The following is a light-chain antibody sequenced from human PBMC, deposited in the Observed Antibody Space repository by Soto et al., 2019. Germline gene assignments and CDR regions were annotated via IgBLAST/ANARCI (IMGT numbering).Light chain of an antibody. CDR2: EVS. V-gene: IGLV2-14*01. CDR1: SGDVDAFDY. CDR3: TSFTSSSTQV. J-gene: IGLJ1*01. Sequence: QSVLTQAACVSGSPGQSITISCTGTSGDVDAFDYVSWYQQHPGKAPKLMIFEVSDRPSGVSDRFSGSKSGSTASLTISGLQAEDEADYFCTSFTSSSTQVFGTGTKVTVL.